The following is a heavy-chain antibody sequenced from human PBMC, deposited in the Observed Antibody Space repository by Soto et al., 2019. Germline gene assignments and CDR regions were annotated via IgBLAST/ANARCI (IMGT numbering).Heavy chain of an antibody. J-gene: IGHJ5*02. CDR3: ARVAGYSSSWYWFDP. Sequence: GSLRLSCAASGFTFSSYAMHWVRQAPGKGLEWVAVISHDGSNKYYADSVKGRFTISRDNSKNTLYLQMNSLRAEDTAVYYCARVAGYSSSWYWFDPWGQGTLVTVSS. V-gene: IGHV3-30-3*01. CDR2: ISHDGSNK. CDR1: GFTFSSYA. D-gene: IGHD6-13*01.